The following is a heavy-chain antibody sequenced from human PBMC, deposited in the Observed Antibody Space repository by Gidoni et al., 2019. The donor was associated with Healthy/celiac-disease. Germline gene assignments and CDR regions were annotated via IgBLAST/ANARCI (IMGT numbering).Heavy chain of an antibody. J-gene: IGHJ6*02. CDR3: ATMPSYYYYYYGMDV. CDR2: ISGSGGST. Sequence: EVQLLESGGGLVQPGGSLRLSCAASGFTFSSYAMSWVRQAPGKGLEWVSAISGSGGSTYYADSVKGRFTISRDNSKNTLYLQMNSLRAEDTAVYYCATMPSYYYYYYGMDVWGQGTTVTVSS. V-gene: IGHV3-23*01. CDR1: GFTFSSYA. D-gene: IGHD2-2*01.